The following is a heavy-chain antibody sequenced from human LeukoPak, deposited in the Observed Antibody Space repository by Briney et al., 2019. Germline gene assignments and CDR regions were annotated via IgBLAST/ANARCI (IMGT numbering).Heavy chain of an antibody. V-gene: IGHV1-2*02. Sequence: GASVKVSCKASGYTFTDYYMHWVRQAPGQGLEWMGWINPDSGGPNYAQKFQGRVTMTRDTSISTAYMELSRLRSDDTAVYYCARESRGTLNYFDFWGQGTLVTVSS. CDR3: ARESRGTLNYFDF. D-gene: IGHD3-22*01. CDR1: GYTFTDYY. CDR2: INPDSGGP. J-gene: IGHJ4*02.